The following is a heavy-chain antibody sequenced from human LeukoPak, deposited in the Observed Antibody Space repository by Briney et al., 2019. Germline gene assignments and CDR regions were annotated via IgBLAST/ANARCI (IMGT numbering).Heavy chain of an antibody. CDR1: VYTFTGYY. J-gene: IGHJ6*03. CDR3: ARASRDVTTLLRYMDV. V-gene: IGHV1-2*02. CDR2: INPNSGGT. D-gene: IGHD4-17*01. Sequence: ASVKVSCKASVYTFTGYYMNWVRQAPGQGLEWRGWINPNSGGTNYAQNFQGRVTMTRDMSISTAYMELSRLRSDDTALYYCARASRDVTTLLRYMDVWGKGTTVTVSS.